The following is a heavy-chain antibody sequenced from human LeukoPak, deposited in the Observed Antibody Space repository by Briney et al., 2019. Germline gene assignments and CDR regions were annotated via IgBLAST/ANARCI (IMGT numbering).Heavy chain of an antibody. V-gene: IGHV4-39*01. J-gene: IGHJ3*02. D-gene: IGHD6-19*01. CDR1: GGSIGGHTFY. Sequence: SETLSLTCNVSGGSIGGHTFYWDWIRQPPGKGLEWIATIYYNGNTFYNPSLKSRVAISIDMSKSQFSLHLSSVTAADSAIYYCARLTALAGHRGAFDIWGPGTMVTVSS. CDR3: ARLTALAGHRGAFDI. CDR2: IYYNGNT.